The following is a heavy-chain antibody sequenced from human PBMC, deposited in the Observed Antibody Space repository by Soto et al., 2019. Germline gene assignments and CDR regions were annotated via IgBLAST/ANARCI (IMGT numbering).Heavy chain of an antibody. V-gene: IGHV1-18*01. CDR2: INSYNGHT. J-gene: IGHJ5*02. D-gene: IGHD2-15*01. CDR3: ARDRGYCSGGSCTSDWFDP. Sequence: ASLKVSCKASGYTFISFSISWVRQAPGQGLEWMGWINSYNGHTNFAQNFQGRVTMTADTSTTTAYMELRSLRSDDTAVYYCARDRGYCSGGSCTSDWFDPWGQGTLVTVSS. CDR1: GYTFISFS.